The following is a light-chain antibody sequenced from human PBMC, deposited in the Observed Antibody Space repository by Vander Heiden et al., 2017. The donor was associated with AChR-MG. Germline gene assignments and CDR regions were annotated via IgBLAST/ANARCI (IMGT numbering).Light chain of an antibody. CDR3: QQSDSTPQT. Sequence: DIQMTQSPSSLSASVGDRVTITCRASQSISSYLNWYQQKPGKAPKLLIDAASSLQSGVPSRFSGSGSGTDFTLTISSLQPEDFATYYCQQSDSTPQTFGQGNKVEIK. CDR1: QSISSY. CDR2: AAS. J-gene: IGKJ1*01. V-gene: IGKV1-39*01.